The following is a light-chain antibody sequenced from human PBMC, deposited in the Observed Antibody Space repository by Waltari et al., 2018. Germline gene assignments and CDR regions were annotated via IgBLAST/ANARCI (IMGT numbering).Light chain of an antibody. Sequence: QSVLTQPPSASETPGQRITISCSGINSNIGNNHVSWYQQLPGTNPKLLIYGNHQRPSGVPDRFSGSKSGASASLAISGLRSEDEADYYCAVWDDSLSAVVFGGGTKLTV. V-gene: IGLV1-47*01. CDR1: NSNIGNNH. CDR2: GNH. J-gene: IGLJ2*01. CDR3: AVWDDSLSAVV.